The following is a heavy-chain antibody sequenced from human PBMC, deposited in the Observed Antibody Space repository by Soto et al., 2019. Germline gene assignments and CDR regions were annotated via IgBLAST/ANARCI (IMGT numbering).Heavy chain of an antibody. D-gene: IGHD5-12*01. CDR2: IYPRDSDT. CDR3: AKDVEMAANAFDI. J-gene: IGHJ3*02. CDR1: GYSFSTYW. V-gene: IGHV5-51*01. Sequence: PGESLKISCKGSGYSFSTYWIGWVRQKPGKGLEWMGIIYPRDSDTTYGPSFQGQVTISADKSSNTAYLQWSSLKASDTAMYYCAKDVEMAANAFDIWGQGTMVTVSS.